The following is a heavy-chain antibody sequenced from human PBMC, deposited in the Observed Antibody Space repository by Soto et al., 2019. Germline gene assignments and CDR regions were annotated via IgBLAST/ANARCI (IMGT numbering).Heavy chain of an antibody. CDR2: ISGSGGST. D-gene: IGHD2-2*01. V-gene: IGHV3-23*01. Sequence: PGGSVRLSXAASGFTFSSYAMSWARQAPGKGLEWVSAISGSGGSTYYADSVKGRFTISRDNSKNTLYLQMNSLRAEDTAVYYCATPYPRAYGMDVWGQGTTVTVSS. J-gene: IGHJ6*02. CDR1: GFTFSSYA. CDR3: ATPYPRAYGMDV.